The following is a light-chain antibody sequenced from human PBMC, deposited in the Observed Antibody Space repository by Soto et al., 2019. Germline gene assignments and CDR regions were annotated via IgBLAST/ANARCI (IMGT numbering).Light chain of an antibody. V-gene: IGKV3-11*01. CDR2: DAS. Sequence: ETVLTQSPATLSLSPGESATLSCRASQSVSTYLAWYQQKPGQAPRLLIYDASNRVTGIPARFRGSGSGTDFTLTISSIEPDDFAVYYCQQRSNWQITFGQGTRLEIK. CDR3: QQRSNWQIT. CDR1: QSVSTY. J-gene: IGKJ5*01.